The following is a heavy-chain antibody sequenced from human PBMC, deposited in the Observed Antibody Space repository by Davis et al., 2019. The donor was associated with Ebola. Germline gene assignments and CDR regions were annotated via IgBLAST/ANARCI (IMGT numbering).Heavy chain of an antibody. CDR2: IIPIFGTA. J-gene: IGHJ4*02. CDR1: GGTFSSYA. D-gene: IGHD1-7*01. CDR3: ARDRLELRLRSFDY. Sequence: SVKVSCKASGGTFSSYAISWVRQAPGQGLEWMGGIIPIFGTASYAQKFQGRVTITADESTSTAYMELSSLRSEDTAVYYCARDRLELRLRSFDYWGQGTLVTVSS. V-gene: IGHV1-69*13.